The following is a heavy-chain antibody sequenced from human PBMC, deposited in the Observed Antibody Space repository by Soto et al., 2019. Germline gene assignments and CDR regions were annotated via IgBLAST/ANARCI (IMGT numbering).Heavy chain of an antibody. D-gene: IGHD2-15*01. CDR2: IYSGTT. J-gene: IGHJ4*02. CDR1: GGSIISGGYS. Sequence: SETLSLTXAVSGGSIISGGYSWSWIRQPPGKGLEWIGYIYSGTTHYNPSLESRVTIAMDRSKNQVSLSLKSVTAADTAVYYCAREDSGAFFDFWGQGTLVTVSS. V-gene: IGHV4-30-2*01. CDR3: AREDSGAFFDF.